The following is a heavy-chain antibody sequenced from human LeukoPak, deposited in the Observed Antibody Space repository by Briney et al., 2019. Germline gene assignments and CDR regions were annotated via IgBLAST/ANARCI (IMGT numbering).Heavy chain of an antibody. V-gene: IGHV4-34*01. J-gene: IGHJ3*02. D-gene: IGHD3-10*01. CDR1: GFTFSSYS. Sequence: PGGSLRLSCAASGFTFSSYSMNWVRQAPGKGLEWIGEINHSGSPNYNPSLKSRVTISIDTSKNQFSLKLSPVTAADTAVYYCARDLSDYYGSGSYRPIDAFDIWGQGTMVTVSS. CDR2: INHSGSP. CDR3: ARDLSDYYGSGSYRPIDAFDI.